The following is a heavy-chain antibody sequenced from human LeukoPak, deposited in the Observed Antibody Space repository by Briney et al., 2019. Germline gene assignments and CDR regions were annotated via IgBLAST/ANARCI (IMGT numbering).Heavy chain of an antibody. V-gene: IGHV3-7*01. Sequence: GGSLRLSCAASGFTFSNYWMSWVRQAPGKGLEWVAHINQDGSEEHYMDSVKARFTISRDNAKNSLSLQMNSLRAEDTAVYYCVRDGGVSGYDLLDYWGRGTLVTVSS. CDR1: GFTFSNYW. D-gene: IGHD5-12*01. CDR3: VRDGGVSGYDLLDY. CDR2: INQDGSEE. J-gene: IGHJ4*02.